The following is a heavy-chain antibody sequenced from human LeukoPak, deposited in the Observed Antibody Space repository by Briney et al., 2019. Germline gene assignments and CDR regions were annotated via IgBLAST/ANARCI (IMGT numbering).Heavy chain of an antibody. J-gene: IGHJ6*02. CDR1: GFTFSSYS. Sequence: GGSLRLSCAASGFTFSSYSMNWVRQAPGKGLEWVSVIYSGGSTYYADSVKGRFTISRDNSKNTLYLQMSSLRAEDTAVYYCAVPLGYCSSTSCTYGMDVWGQGTTVTVSS. D-gene: IGHD2-2*01. CDR3: AVPLGYCSSTSCTYGMDV. V-gene: IGHV3-66*01. CDR2: IYSGGST.